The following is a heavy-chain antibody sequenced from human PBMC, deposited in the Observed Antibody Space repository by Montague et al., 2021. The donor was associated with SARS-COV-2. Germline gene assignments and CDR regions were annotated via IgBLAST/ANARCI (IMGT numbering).Heavy chain of an antibody. CDR1: GGSISSYY. Sequence: SETLSLTCTVSGGSISSYYWSWIRQPPGKGLEWIGYIYYSGSTSYNPSLKSRVTISVDTSKNQFSLKLSSVAAADTAVYYCARRALGYCSSTSCETAFDIWGQGTMVTVSS. CDR2: IYYSGST. CDR3: ARRALGYCSSTSCETAFDI. J-gene: IGHJ3*02. D-gene: IGHD2-2*01. V-gene: IGHV4-59*08.